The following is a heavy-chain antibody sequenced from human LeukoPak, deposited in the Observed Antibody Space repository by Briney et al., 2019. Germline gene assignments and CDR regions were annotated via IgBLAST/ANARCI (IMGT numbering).Heavy chain of an antibody. CDR1: GYTFTSYD. J-gene: IGHJ6*03. V-gene: IGHV1-8*01. CDR2: MNPNSGNT. CDR3: ARGFPLGYCSGGSCYVFDYYYMDV. Sequence: ASVKVSCKASGYTFTSYDINWVRQATGQGLEWMGWMNPNSGNTGYAQKFQGRVTMTRNTSISTAYMELSSLRSEDTAVYYCARGFPLGYCSGGSCYVFDYYYMDVWGKGTTVTLSS. D-gene: IGHD2-15*01.